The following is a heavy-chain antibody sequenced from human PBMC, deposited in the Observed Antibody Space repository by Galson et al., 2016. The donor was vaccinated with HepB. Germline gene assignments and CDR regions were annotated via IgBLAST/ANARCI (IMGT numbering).Heavy chain of an antibody. CDR1: GIPFTSYW. Sequence: SLRLSCAASGIPFTSYWMSWVRQAPGKGLEWLANIKGDGSEMYYVDSVKGRFTISRDNSNNMLFLQMSSLRADDTAVYYCAKRHEYCPAVGCSVDYWGQGTLVSVSS. CDR3: AKRHEYCPAVGCSVDY. J-gene: IGHJ4*02. V-gene: IGHV3-7*01. D-gene: IGHD2/OR15-2a*01. CDR2: IKGDGSEM.